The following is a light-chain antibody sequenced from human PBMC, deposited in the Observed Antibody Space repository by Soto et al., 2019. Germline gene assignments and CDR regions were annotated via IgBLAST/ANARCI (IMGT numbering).Light chain of an antibody. V-gene: IGKV3-15*01. J-gene: IGKJ1*01. Sequence: EIVMTQSPATLSVSPGDRATLSCRASQSISINLAWYQQKPGQTPRLLIYGAATRATGIPARFSGSASGTEFILTISSLQSEDFAVYYCQQYNDWPQTFGQGTKVEIK. CDR2: GAA. CDR1: QSISIN. CDR3: QQYNDWPQT.